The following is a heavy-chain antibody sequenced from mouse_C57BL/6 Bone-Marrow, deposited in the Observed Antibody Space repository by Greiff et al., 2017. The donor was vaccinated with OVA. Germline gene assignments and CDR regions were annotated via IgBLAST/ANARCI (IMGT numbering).Heavy chain of an antibody. Sequence: VQLQQSGAELVRPGASVKLSCTASGFNIKDDYMHWVKQRPEQGLEWIGWIDPENGDTEYASKFQGKATITADTSSNTAYLQLSSLTSEDTAVYYCTTGNGYYWYFDVWGTGTTVTVSS. J-gene: IGHJ1*03. V-gene: IGHV14-4*01. CDR2: IDPENGDT. D-gene: IGHD2-2*01. CDR3: TTGNGYYWYFDV. CDR1: GFNIKDDY.